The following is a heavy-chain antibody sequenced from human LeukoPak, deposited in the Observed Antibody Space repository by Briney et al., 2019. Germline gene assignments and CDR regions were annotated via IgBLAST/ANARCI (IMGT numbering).Heavy chain of an antibody. V-gene: IGHV3-30*04. CDR2: ISYDGSNK. D-gene: IGHD4-17*01. CDR1: GFTFSSYA. CDR3: ARSMTTVTTYYYYYMDV. Sequence: GGSLRLSCAASGFTFSSYAMHWVRQAPGKGLEWMAVISYDGSNKYYADSVKGRFTISRDNSKNTLYLQMNSLRAEDTAVYYCARSMTTVTTYYYYYMDVWGKGTTVTVSS. J-gene: IGHJ6*03.